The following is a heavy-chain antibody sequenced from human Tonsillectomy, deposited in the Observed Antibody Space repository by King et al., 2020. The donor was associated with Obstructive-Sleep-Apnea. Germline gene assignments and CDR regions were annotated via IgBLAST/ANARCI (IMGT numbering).Heavy chain of an antibody. V-gene: IGHV3-30-3*01. CDR1: GFTFRSYA. Sequence: HVQLVESGGGVVQPGRSLRLSCTGSGFTFRSYAMHWVRQAPGKGLEWVAIISYDGSNKFYADSLKGRLTSSRDNSKNTLFLQMNSLRPEDTAVYYCARDEDQLGGSGGEFEYWGQGTLVTVSS. J-gene: IGHJ4*02. D-gene: IGHD3-10*01. CDR3: ARDEDQLGGSGGEFEY. CDR2: ISYDGSNK.